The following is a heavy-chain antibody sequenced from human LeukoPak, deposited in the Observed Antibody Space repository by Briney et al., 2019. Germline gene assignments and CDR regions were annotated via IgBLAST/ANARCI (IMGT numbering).Heavy chain of an antibody. V-gene: IGHV4-4*09. Sequence: SETLSLTCTVSGGSISSYYWSWIRQPPGKGLEWIGYIYTSGSTNYNPSLKSRVTISVDTSKNQFSLKLSSVTAADTAVYYCARWSSVMINALDIWGQGTMVTVSS. CDR1: GGSISSYY. J-gene: IGHJ3*02. CDR3: ARWSSVMINALDI. CDR2: IYTSGST. D-gene: IGHD3-16*01.